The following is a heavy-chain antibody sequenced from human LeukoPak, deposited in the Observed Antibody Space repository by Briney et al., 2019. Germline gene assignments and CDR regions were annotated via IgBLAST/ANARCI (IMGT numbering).Heavy chain of an antibody. J-gene: IGHJ5*02. CDR2: INHSGST. CDR1: GGSFSGYY. D-gene: IGHD3-3*01. Sequence: SETLSLNCAVYGGSFSGYYWSWIRQPPGKGLEWIGEINHSGSTNYNPSLKSRVTISVDTSKNQFSLKLSSVTAADTAVYYCARGGTIFGVALPRLNWFDPWGQGTLVTVSS. V-gene: IGHV4-34*01. CDR3: ARGGTIFGVALPRLNWFDP.